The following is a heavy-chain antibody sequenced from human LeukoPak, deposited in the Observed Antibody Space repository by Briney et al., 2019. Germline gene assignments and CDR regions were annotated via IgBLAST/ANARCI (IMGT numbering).Heavy chain of an antibody. V-gene: IGHV3-74*01. CDR2: INSDGSST. Sequence: GGSLRLSCAASGFTFSSYWMHWVRHAPGKGLVWVSRINSDGSSTSYADSVKGRFTISRDNAKNTLYLQMNSLRAEDTAVYYCARVVGSSGWYLGYWGQGTLVTVSS. CDR1: GFTFSSYW. J-gene: IGHJ4*02. CDR3: ARVVGSSGWYLGY. D-gene: IGHD6-19*01.